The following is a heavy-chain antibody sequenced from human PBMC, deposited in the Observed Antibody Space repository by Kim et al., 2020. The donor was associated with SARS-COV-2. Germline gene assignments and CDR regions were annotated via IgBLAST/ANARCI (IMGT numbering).Heavy chain of an antibody. D-gene: IGHD3-22*01. CDR3: ARDGSSGYYYLDY. V-gene: IGHV4-59*01. Sequence: YNPSLKSRVTISVDTSKNQFSLKLSSVTAADTAVYYCARDGSSGYYYLDYWGQGTLVTVSS. J-gene: IGHJ4*02.